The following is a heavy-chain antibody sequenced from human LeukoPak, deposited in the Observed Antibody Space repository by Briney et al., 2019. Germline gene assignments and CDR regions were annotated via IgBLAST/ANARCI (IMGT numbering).Heavy chain of an antibody. V-gene: IGHV3-48*04. J-gene: IGHJ4*02. Sequence: GGSLRLSCAASGFTFSSYSMNWVRQAPGKGLEWVSYISSSGNSIYYADSVEGRFTISRDNAKKSLYLQMNSLRAEDSAVYYCARESTSTSCSDYWGQGTLVTVSS. CDR2: ISSSGNSI. CDR1: GFTFSSYS. D-gene: IGHD6-13*01. CDR3: ARESTSTSCSDY.